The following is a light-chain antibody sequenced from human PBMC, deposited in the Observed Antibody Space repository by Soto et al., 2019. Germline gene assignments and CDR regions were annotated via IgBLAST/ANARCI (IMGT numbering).Light chain of an antibody. V-gene: IGLV3-1*01. CDR1: KLGDRY. J-gene: IGLJ1*01. Sequence: SYELTQPPSVSVSPGQTASITCSGDKLGDRYASWYQQKPGQSPVVVIYQNSERPSGIPERFSGSNSGNTATLTISGTQAMDEADYYCQAWDSSTVVFGTGTKLTVL. CDR2: QNS. CDR3: QAWDSSTVV.